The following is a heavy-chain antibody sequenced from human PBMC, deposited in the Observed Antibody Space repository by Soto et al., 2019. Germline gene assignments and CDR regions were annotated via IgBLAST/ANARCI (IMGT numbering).Heavy chain of an antibody. J-gene: IGHJ5*02. CDR3: ARHEIPWYKSTRENWFDP. Sequence: PGESLKISCKGSGYSFTSYWISWVRQMPGKGLEWMGRIDPSDSYTNYSPSFQGHVTISADKSISTAYLQWSSLKASDTAMYYCARHEIPWYKSTRENWFDPWGQGTLVTVSS. D-gene: IGHD1-1*01. CDR1: GYSFTSYW. V-gene: IGHV5-10-1*01. CDR2: IDPSDSYT.